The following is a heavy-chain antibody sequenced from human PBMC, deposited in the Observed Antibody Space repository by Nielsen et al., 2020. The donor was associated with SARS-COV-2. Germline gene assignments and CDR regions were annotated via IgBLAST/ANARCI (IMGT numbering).Heavy chain of an antibody. D-gene: IGHD2-2*01. CDR3: ARGIVVVPAAHSFDY. CDR1: GFTFSPYA. CDR2: IYSGGPST. V-gene: IGHV3-23*03. J-gene: IGHJ4*02. Sequence: GGSLRLSCEGSGFTFSPYAMSWVRQAPGKGLECVSLIYSGGPSTYYADSVKGRFTISRDNSKNTLYLQMNSLRADDTAVYYCARGIVVVPAAHSFDYWGQGALVTVSS.